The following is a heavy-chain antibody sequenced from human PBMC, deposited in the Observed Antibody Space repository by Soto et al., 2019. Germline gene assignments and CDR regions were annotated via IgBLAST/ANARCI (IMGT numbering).Heavy chain of an antibody. CDR1: GGSISSGDYY. CDR3: ARGPDIVVVPAAYYFDY. J-gene: IGHJ4*02. V-gene: IGHV4-30-4*01. CDR2: IYYSGST. D-gene: IGHD2-2*01. Sequence: SETLSLTCTVSGGSISSGDYYWSWIRQPSGKGLEWIGYIYYSGSTYYNPSLKSRVTISVDTSKNQFSLKLSSVTAADTAVYYCARGPDIVVVPAAYYFDYWGQGTLVTVSS.